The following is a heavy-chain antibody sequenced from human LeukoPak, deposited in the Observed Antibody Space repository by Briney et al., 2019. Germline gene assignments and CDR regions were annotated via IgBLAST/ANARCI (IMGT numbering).Heavy chain of an antibody. V-gene: IGHV4-59*08. CDR1: GGSISNYY. D-gene: IGHD6-13*01. CDR2: IYRGST. Sequence: SETLSLTCTVSGGSISNYYWSWIRQSPGKGLDWIGYIYRGSTNYNPSLTSRVTISVDTSKNQVSLKLTSATATDTAVYYCARHAAISAAGTAPFDSWGQGTLVTVSS. J-gene: IGHJ4*02. CDR3: ARHAAISAAGTAPFDS.